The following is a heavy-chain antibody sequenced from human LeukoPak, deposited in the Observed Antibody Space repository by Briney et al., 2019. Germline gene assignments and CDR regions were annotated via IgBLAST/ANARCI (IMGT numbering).Heavy chain of an antibody. J-gene: IGHJ3*02. CDR3: ANADRDILTGGAFDI. D-gene: IGHD3-9*01. Sequence: GRTLVIPSAETGVTCSSDDMGWLRKAPGKGLEWVAVISYDGSNKYYADSVKGRFTISRDNSKNTLYLQMNSLRAEDTAVYYCANADRDILTGGAFDIWGQGTMVTVSS. CDR1: GVTCSSDD. CDR2: ISYDGSNK. V-gene: IGHV3-30*18.